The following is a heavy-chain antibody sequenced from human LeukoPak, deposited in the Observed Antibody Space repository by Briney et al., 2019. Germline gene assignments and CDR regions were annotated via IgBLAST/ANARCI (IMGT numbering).Heavy chain of an antibody. J-gene: IGHJ5*02. V-gene: IGHV3-48*04. CDR1: GFTITSWS. CDR3: TYLRTPYYNDKWVDP. D-gene: IGHD3/OR15-3a*01. Sequence: PGGSLRLTCAVSGFTITSWSTNWVRQAPGKGLEWLSYISSGGSPIYYADSVKGRFTISRDDAKNLVYLQMDSLRAEDTAGYYCTYLRTPYYNDKWVDPWGQGALVTVSS. CDR2: ISSGGSPI.